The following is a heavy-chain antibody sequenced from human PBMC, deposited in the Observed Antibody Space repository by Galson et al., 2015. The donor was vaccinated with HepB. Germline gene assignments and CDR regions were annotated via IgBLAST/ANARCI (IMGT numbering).Heavy chain of an antibody. J-gene: IGHJ4*02. D-gene: IGHD4-17*01. CDR2: VKYDGTNE. CDR3: IYERYENSAVTRDY. V-gene: IGHV3-30*02. Sequence: SLRLSCAASGFTFRSNGMHWVRQAPGKGLEWVAFVKYDGTNERYADSVKGRFTISRDNSKNMLYLQLSGLRAADTAVYYCIYERYENSAVTRDYWGQGTLVTVSS. CDR1: GFTFRSNG.